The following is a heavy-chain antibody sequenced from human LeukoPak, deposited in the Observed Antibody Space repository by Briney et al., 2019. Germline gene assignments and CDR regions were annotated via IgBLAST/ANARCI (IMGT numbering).Heavy chain of an antibody. V-gene: IGHV3-48*01. Sequence: GGSLRLSCAASGFTFSSYSMNWVRQAPGKGLEWVSYISSSSSTIYYADSVKGRFTISRDNSKNTLYLQMNSLRAEDTAVYYCAKESGDGYNTLEYWGQGTLVTVSS. D-gene: IGHD5-24*01. CDR2: ISSSSSTI. CDR1: GFTFSSYS. CDR3: AKESGDGYNTLEY. J-gene: IGHJ4*02.